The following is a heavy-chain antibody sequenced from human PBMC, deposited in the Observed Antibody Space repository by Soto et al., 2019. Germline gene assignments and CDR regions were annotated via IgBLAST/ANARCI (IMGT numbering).Heavy chain of an antibody. V-gene: IGHV4-39*01. D-gene: IGHD6-19*01. CDR3: ARRTVAGTYPFDY. Sequence: QLQLQESGPGLVKPSETLSLTCTVSGGSISSSSYYWGWIRQPPGKGLEWIGSIYYSGSTYYNPSLKSRVTISVDTSKNQFSLKLSAVTAADTAVYYCARRTVAGTYPFDYWGQGTLVTVSS. CDR1: GGSISSSSYY. CDR2: IYYSGST. J-gene: IGHJ4*02.